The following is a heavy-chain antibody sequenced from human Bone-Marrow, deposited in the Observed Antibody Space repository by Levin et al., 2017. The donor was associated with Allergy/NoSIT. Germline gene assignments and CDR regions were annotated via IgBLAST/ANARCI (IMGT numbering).Heavy chain of an antibody. J-gene: IGHJ5*02. Sequence: PSETLSLTCTVSGGSISSSTSFWGWVRQPPGKGLEWIASISYSGNTYYNPSLRSRVTISVDTSKIQFSLKVTSVTAADTAVYFCARHTSSLYEWFDPWGQGTLVIVSS. CDR2: ISYSGNT. CDR1: GGSISSSTSF. CDR3: ARHTSSLYEWFDP. V-gene: IGHV4-39*01. D-gene: IGHD6-13*01.